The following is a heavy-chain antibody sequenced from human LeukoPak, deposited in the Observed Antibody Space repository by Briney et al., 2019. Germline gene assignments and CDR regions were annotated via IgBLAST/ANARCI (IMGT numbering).Heavy chain of an antibody. Sequence: ASVKVSCKPSGYTFTGYGISWVRQAPGQGLGWMGWISPLDGKTNYAQKLQGRVTMTTDTSTSTAYMELRRLTSDDTAVYFCTRDASSSWYHYWGQGTLVTVSS. J-gene: IGHJ4*02. V-gene: IGHV1-18*01. CDR2: ISPLDGKT. CDR3: TRDASSSWYHY. CDR1: GYTFTGYG. D-gene: IGHD6-13*01.